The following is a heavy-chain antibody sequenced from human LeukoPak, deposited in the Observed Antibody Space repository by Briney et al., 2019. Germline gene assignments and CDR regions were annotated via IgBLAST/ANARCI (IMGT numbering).Heavy chain of an antibody. CDR1: GFIFTSHS. V-gene: IGHV3-48*01. D-gene: IGHD3-10*01. Sequence: GGSLRLSCAASGFIFTSHSMNWVRQAPGQGLEWVSFIDSSSSSIHYADSVRGRFTISRDNAKNLLYLQMNSLRAEDTAEYFCARGNGPGSFIIDYWGQGTLVAASS. CDR3: ARGNGPGSFIIDY. J-gene: IGHJ4*02. CDR2: IDSSSSSI.